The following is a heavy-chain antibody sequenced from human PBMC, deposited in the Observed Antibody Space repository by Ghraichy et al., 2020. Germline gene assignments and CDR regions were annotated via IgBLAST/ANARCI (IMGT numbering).Heavy chain of an antibody. D-gene: IGHD5-24*01. J-gene: IGHJ4*02. Sequence: GRSLRLSCAASGFDLGDYGMSWVRQPPGKGLEWVASVNRNAQRIHYVDSVKGRFTISRDNAKNSLDLQLNSLRVEDTALYYCARERYDNRDRLSFDSWGQGTLVSVSS. CDR2: VNRNAQRI. CDR1: GFDLGDYG. CDR3: ARERYDNRDRLSFDS. V-gene: IGHV3-20*04.